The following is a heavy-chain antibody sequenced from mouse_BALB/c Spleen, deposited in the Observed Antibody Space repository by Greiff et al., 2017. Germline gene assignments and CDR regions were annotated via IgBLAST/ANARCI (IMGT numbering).Heavy chain of an antibody. V-gene: IGHV1S132*01. D-gene: IGHD2-10*02. CDR3: ARSYGKGAMDY. CDR1: GYTFTSYW. CDR2: IFPGTGTT. Sequence: VKLQESGAELVKPGASVKLSCKTSGYTFTSYWIQWVKQRPGQGLGWIGEIFPGTGTTYYNEKFKGKATLTIDTSSSTAYMQLSSLTSEDSAVYFCARSYGKGAMDYWGQGTSVTVSS. J-gene: IGHJ4*01.